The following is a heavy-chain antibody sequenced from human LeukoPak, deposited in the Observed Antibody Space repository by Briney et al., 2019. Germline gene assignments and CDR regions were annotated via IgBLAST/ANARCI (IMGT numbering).Heavy chain of an antibody. Sequence: SETLSLTCTVSGGSLNSYYWGWIRQSTGKGLEWIGYIYSSGSTNYKSSLKSRVAISIDTSKNQFSLKVTSVTDGDTAIYYCVRHGESGRHHAYFDYWGRGALVTVSS. CDR1: GGSLNSYY. V-gene: IGHV4-59*08. D-gene: IGHD3-10*01. CDR2: IYSSGST. J-gene: IGHJ4*02. CDR3: VRHGESGRHHAYFDY.